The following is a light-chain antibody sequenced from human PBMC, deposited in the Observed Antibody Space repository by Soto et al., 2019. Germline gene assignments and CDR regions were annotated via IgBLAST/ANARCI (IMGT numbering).Light chain of an antibody. J-gene: IGKJ3*01. CDR1: LGVNSY. CDR2: DAS. Sequence: EIVLTQSPATLSLSPGERATLSCRASLGVNSYVAWYQQKPGQAPRLLIYDASNRAPGIPARFIGSGSGTDFTLTISSLEAEDFVVYYCQQRTNWPPGITFGPGTKVDFK. CDR3: QQRTNWPPGIT. V-gene: IGKV3-11*01.